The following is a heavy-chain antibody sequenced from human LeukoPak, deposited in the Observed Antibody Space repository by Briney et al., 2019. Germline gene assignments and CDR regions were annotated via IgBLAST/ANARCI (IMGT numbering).Heavy chain of an antibody. CDR1: GYTFTSYY. Sequence: EASVKVSCKASGYTFTSYYMHWVRQAPGQGLEWMGWMNPNSGNTGYAQKFQGRVTMTRNTSISTAYMELSSLRSEDTAVYYCARGRVEYSSGWYWFDPWGQGTLVTVSS. V-gene: IGHV1-8*02. D-gene: IGHD6-19*01. CDR2: MNPNSGNT. J-gene: IGHJ5*02. CDR3: ARGRVEYSSGWYWFDP.